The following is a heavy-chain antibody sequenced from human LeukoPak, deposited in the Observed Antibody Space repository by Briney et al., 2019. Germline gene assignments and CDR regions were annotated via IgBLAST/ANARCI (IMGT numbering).Heavy chain of an antibody. V-gene: IGHV3-11*01. CDR2: ISSSGSTI. CDR3: ARGSSSGWYSSQGFDP. J-gene: IGHJ5*02. D-gene: IGHD6-19*01. Sequence: PGGSLRLSCAASGFTFSDYYMSWIRQAPGKGLEWVSYISSSGSTIYYADSVKGRFTISRDNAKNSLYLQMNSLRAEDTALYYCARGSSSGWYSSQGFDPWGQGTLVTVSS. CDR1: GFTFSDYY.